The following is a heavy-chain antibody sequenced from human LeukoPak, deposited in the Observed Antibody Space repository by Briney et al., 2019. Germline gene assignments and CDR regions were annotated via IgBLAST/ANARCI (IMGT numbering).Heavy chain of an antibody. D-gene: IGHD1-1*01. CDR3: ARDRGWNDDNWFDP. CDR2: IIPILGIA. CDR1: GGTFSSYT. V-gene: IGHV1-69*04. Sequence: ASVKVSCKASGGTFSSYTISWVRQAPGQGLEWMGRIIPILGIANYAQKFQGRVTITADKSTSTAYMELSSLRSEDTAVYYCARDRGWNDDNWFDPWGQGTLVTVSS. J-gene: IGHJ5*02.